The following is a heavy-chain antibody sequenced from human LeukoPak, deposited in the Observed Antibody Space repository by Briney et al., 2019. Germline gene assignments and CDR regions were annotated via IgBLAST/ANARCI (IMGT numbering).Heavy chain of an antibody. D-gene: IGHD5-12*01. V-gene: IGHV4-34*01. CDR3: ASLYSGYDLDYGMDV. CDR2: INHSGST. CDR1: GASFSGYY. Sequence: SETLSLTCAVYGASFSGYYWSWIRQPPGKGLEWIGEINHSGSTNYNPSLKSRVTISVDTSKNQFSLKLSSVTAADTTVYYCASLYSGYDLDYGMDVWGQGTTVTVSS. J-gene: IGHJ6*02.